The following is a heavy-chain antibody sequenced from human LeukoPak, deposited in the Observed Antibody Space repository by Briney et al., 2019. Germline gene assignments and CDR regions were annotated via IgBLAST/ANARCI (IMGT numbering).Heavy chain of an antibody. CDR3: ARERGDNWNVGP. CDR1: GYSISSGYY. D-gene: IGHD1-20*01. V-gene: IGHV4-38-2*02. J-gene: IGHJ5*02. CDR2: IYHSGST. Sequence: SETLSLTCTVSGYSISSGYYWGWIRQPPGKGLEWIGTIYHSGSTYYNPSLKSRVTISVDTSKNQFSLKLSSVTAADTAVYYCARERGDNWNVGPWGQGALVTVSS.